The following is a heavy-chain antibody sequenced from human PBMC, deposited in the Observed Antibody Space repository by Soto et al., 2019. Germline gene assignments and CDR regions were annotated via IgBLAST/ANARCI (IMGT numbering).Heavy chain of an antibody. J-gene: IGHJ4*02. CDR1: GGSISSGGSY. Sequence: QVQLQESGPGLVKPSQTLSLTCTVSGGSISSGGSYWSWIRQHPGKGLEWIGYIYYSGSTYYNPSHRRRVTIAVDTSKNQFSLKLSSVTAAATAVYYCAREGQGDYGDGYFDYWGQGTLVTVSS. CDR3: AREGQGDYGDGYFDY. CDR2: IYYSGST. V-gene: IGHV4-31*03. D-gene: IGHD4-17*01.